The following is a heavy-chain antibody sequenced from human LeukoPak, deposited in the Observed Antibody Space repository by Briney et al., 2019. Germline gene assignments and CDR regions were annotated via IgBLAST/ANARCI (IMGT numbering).Heavy chain of an antibody. J-gene: IGHJ4*02. CDR1: GGSLSSNNYF. V-gene: IGHV4-39*01. D-gene: IGHD6-6*01. CDR2: LYSSGST. Sequence: SETLSLTYTVSGGSLSSNNYFWGWIRQSPGKGLEWIGSLYSSGSTHYNPSLKSRVTMSIDTSKNQFSLKLTSVTAADTAVYYCARLHRMTTIGPHPPDYWGLGTLVTVSS. CDR3: ARLHRMTTIGPHPPDY.